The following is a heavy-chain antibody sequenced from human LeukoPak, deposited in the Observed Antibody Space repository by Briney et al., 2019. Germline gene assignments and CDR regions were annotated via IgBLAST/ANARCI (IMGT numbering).Heavy chain of an antibody. V-gene: IGHV1-2*02. Sequence: ASVKDSCKGSGYTLTGYYMHWVGPAPGRGRAGMGWINTNSGGTNYAQKVQGRVTMTRDTSISAAYMELSRLKSDDTAVYYCARDSGYYYGSGSCPPYYMDVWGKGTTVTVSS. CDR2: INTNSGGT. CDR3: ARDSGYYYGSGSCPPYYMDV. D-gene: IGHD3-10*01. J-gene: IGHJ6*03. CDR1: GYTLTGYY.